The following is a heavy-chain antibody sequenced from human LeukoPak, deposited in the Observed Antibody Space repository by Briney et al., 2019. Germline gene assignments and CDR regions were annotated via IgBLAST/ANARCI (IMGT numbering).Heavy chain of an antibody. D-gene: IGHD3-10*01. J-gene: IGHJ5*02. Sequence: PSGTLSLTCAVSGDSINSSNWWNWVRQPPGQGLEWIAEIYHSGNTNYNPSLKSRVTISVDTSKNQFSLKLSSVTAADTAVYYCARDRHYGSGSPNWFDPWGQGTLVTVSS. CDR2: IYHSGNT. CDR1: GDSINSSNW. CDR3: ARDRHYGSGSPNWFDP. V-gene: IGHV4-4*02.